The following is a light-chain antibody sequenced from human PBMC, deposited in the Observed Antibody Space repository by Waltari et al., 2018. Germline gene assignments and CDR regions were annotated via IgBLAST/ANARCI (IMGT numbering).Light chain of an antibody. CDR1: QSIRSW. CDR3: QQYDRYPWT. CDR2: EAT. J-gene: IGKJ1*01. V-gene: IGKV1-5*03. Sequence: DIQMTQSPSTLSASVGDTVSITCRASQSIRSWLAWYQRKPGKAPKLLIYEATRLESGVPSRFSGSGSGTEFTLVISSLQPEDFASYHCQQYDRYPWTFGLGTEVEIK.